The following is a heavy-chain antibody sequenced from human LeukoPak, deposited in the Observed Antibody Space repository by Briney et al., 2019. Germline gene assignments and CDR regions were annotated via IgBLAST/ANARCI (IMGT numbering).Heavy chain of an antibody. D-gene: IGHD3-10*01. CDR1: GFTFSSYS. V-gene: IGHV3-48*02. CDR3: VLGSPFDY. CDR2: ISSSSRSI. J-gene: IGHJ4*02. Sequence: GGPLRLSCAASGFTFSSYSMNWVRQAPGKGLEWVSYISSSSRSIYYADSVKGRFTISRDNANNSLSLQVNSLRDEDTAVYYCVLGSPFDYWGQGTLVTVSS.